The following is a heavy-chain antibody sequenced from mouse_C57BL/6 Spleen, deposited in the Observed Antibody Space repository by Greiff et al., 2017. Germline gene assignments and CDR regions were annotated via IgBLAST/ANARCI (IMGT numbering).Heavy chain of an antibody. CDR2: IYPGAGDT. V-gene: IGHV1-80*01. Sequence: QVQLQQSGAELVKPGASVKISCKASGYAFSSYWMNWVKQRPGKGLEWIGQIYPGAGDTNYNGKFKGKATLTADKSSSTAYMQLSSLTSEDSAVEFCARGIGRTRYFDVWGTGTTVTVSS. D-gene: IGHD2-14*01. J-gene: IGHJ1*03. CDR3: ARGIGRTRYFDV. CDR1: GYAFSSYW.